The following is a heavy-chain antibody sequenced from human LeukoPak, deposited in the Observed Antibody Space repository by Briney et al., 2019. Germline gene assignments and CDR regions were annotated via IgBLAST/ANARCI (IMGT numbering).Heavy chain of an antibody. CDR3: ARPSGYDDNWFDP. Sequence: GSLRLSCAASGFTFSSYWMSWIRQSPGKGLEWIGNINHSGSTNYNPSLKSRVTISVDRSKNQFSLKLSSVTAADTAVYYCARPSGYDDNWFDPWGQGTLVTVSS. D-gene: IGHD5-12*01. V-gene: IGHV4-34*01. J-gene: IGHJ5*02. CDR2: INHSGST. CDR1: GFTFSSYW.